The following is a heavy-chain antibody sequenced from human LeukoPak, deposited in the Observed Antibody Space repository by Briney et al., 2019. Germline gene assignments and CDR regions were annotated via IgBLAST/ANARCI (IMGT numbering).Heavy chain of an antibody. J-gene: IGHJ2*01. V-gene: IGHV3-20*04. CDR2: INWHGGSV. D-gene: IGHD2-2*01. CDR3: AREYQIMAAATMDWYFDL. CDR1: GFNFDDYG. Sequence: GGSLRLSCIASGFNFDDYGLSWVRQVPGKGLEWVSGINWHGGSVHYADSVQGRFSVSRDNAKSSLYLEMNSLRVDDTALYYCAREYQIMAAATMDWYFDLWGRGTLVTVSP.